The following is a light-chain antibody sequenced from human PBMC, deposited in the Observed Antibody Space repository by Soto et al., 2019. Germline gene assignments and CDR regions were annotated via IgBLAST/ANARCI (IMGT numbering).Light chain of an antibody. V-gene: IGKV3-20*01. CDR1: QSVSSSY. Sequence: EIVLTQSPGTLSLSPGERATLSCRASQSVSSSYLAWYQQKPGQAPRLLIYDASSRATGIPDRFSGSGSGTDFTLTISRLEPEDCAVYYCQQYGSSSYTVGQGTKLEIK. J-gene: IGKJ2*01. CDR3: QQYGSSSYT. CDR2: DAS.